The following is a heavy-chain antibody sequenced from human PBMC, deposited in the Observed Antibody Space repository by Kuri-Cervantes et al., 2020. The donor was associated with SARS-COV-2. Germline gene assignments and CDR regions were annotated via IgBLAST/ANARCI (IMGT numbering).Heavy chain of an antibody. CDR3: ASCPGGLPYYYYGMDV. J-gene: IGHJ6*02. V-gene: IGHV4-30-4*08. CDR1: GFTFRDYY. Sequence: LRLSCVASGFTFRDYYMSWIRQPPGKGLEWIGYIYYSGSTYYNPSLKSRITISVDTSKNQFSLKLSSVTAADTAVYYCASCPGGLPYYYYGMDVWGQGTTVTVSS. CDR2: IYYSGST. D-gene: IGHD5-18*01.